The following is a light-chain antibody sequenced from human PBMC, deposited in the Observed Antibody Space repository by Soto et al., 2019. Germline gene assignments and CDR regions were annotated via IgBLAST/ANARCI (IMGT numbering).Light chain of an antibody. J-gene: IGLJ2*01. CDR3: SSYASNSTLV. CDR1: SSDVGSYNR. CDR2: EVS. Sequence: QSAPTQPPSVSGSPGQSVTISCTGTSSDVGSYNRVSWYQQPPGTAPKLMIYEVSNRPSGVPDRFSGSKSGNTASLTISGLQAEDEADYYYSSYASNSTLVFGGGTKLTVL. V-gene: IGLV2-18*02.